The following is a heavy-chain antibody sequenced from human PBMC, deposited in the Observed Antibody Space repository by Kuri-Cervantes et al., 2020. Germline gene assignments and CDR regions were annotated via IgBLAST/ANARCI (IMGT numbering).Heavy chain of an antibody. V-gene: IGHV1-2*02. Sequence: ASVKVSCKASGYTFTGYYMHWVRQAPGQGLEWMGWINPNSGGTNYAQKFQGRVTMTRDTSISTAYMELSRLSSDDTAVYYCARSIAAASYPFFDYWGQGTLVTVSS. CDR3: ARSIAAASYPFFDY. CDR1: GYTFTGYY. CDR2: INPNSGGT. D-gene: IGHD6-13*01. J-gene: IGHJ4*02.